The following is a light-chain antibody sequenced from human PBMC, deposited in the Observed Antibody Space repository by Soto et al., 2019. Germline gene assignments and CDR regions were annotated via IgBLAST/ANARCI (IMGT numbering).Light chain of an antibody. Sequence: QSVLTQPPSVSGAPGQRVTISCTGSSSNIGAGYDVHWYQQLPGTAPKLLIYGNSNRPSGVPDRFSGSKSGTSASLAITGVKAEDEADYYCQSYDSSLSGSVVFGGGTKVTVL. V-gene: IGLV1-40*01. J-gene: IGLJ2*01. CDR2: GNS. CDR3: QSYDSSLSGSVV. CDR1: SSNIGAGYD.